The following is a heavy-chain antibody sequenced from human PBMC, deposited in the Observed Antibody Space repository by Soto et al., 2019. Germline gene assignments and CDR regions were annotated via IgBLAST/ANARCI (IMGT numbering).Heavy chain of an antibody. CDR2: INHSGST. CDR1: GGSFSGYY. V-gene: IGHV4-34*01. J-gene: IGHJ6*03. Sequence: SETMSLTCAVYGGSFSGYYWSWIRQLPGKGMEWIGEINHSGSTNYNPSLKSRVTISVDTPKNQFSLKLSSVTAADTAVYYCARVPRVVRRYYYYYYMDVWGKGTTVTVSS. D-gene: IGHD3-10*01. CDR3: ARVPRVVRRYYYYYYMDV.